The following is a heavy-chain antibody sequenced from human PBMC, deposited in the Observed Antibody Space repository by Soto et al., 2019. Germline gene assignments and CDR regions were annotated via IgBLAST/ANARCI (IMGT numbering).Heavy chain of an antibody. V-gene: IGHV5-10-1*01. Sequence: SLKISCKGSGYSFTSYWISWVRQMPGKGLEWMGRIDPSDSYTNYSPSFQGHVTISADKSISTAYLQWSSLKASDTAMYYCARQDSSPSGYYYGMDVWGQGTTVTVSS. CDR3: ARQDSSPSGYYYGMDV. CDR2: IDPSDSYT. J-gene: IGHJ6*02. CDR1: GYSFTSYW. D-gene: IGHD6-6*01.